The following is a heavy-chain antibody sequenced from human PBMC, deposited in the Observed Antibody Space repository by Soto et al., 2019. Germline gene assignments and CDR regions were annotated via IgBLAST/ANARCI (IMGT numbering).Heavy chain of an antibody. V-gene: IGHV1-69*13. CDR1: GGTFSSYA. CDR2: IIPIFGTA. D-gene: IGHD5-12*01. J-gene: IGHJ4*02. Sequence: SVKVSCKASGGTFSSYAISWVRQAPGQGLEWMGGIIPIFGTANYAQKFQGRVTITADESTSTAYMELSSLRAEDTAVYYCAKGPLGSGYDLDYWGQGTLVTVSS. CDR3: AKGPLGSGYDLDY.